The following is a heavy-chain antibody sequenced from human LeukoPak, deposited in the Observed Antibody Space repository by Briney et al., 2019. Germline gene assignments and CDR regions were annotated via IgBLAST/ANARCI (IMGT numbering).Heavy chain of an antibody. Sequence: SETLSLTCAVYGGSFSGYYWNWIRQPPGKRLEWIGGINHSGNTNYNPSLKSRVTISVDTSKNQFSLKLSSVTAADTAVYYCARGYTARGTRYDYWGQGTLVTVSS. CDR1: GGSFSGYY. J-gene: IGHJ4*02. V-gene: IGHV4-34*01. D-gene: IGHD5-18*01. CDR2: INHSGNT. CDR3: ARGYTARGTRYDY.